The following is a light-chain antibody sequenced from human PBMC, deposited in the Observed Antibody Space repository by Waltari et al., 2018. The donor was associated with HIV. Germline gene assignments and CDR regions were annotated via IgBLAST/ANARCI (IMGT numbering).Light chain of an antibody. CDR2: ANN. V-gene: IGLV1-40*01. CDR1: SSNIGAGYD. J-gene: IGLJ2*01. CDR3: QSYDKTLSVI. Sequence: QSVLTQPPSVSGAPGQRVTISCTGSSSNIGAGYDVHWYQQVPGTAPKLLIYANNNRPSGVPDRFSGSKSGASASLAITGLQPEDEGDYYCQSYDKTLSVIFGGGTRLTVL.